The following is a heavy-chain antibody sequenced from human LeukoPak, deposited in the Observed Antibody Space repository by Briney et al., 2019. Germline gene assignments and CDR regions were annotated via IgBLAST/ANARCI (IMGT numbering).Heavy chain of an antibody. D-gene: IGHD3-10*01. Sequence: PSETLSLTCTVSGASITSYYWGWIRQPPGKGLEWIGNFYYSGSAYYNPSLKSRVTISVDTSKNQFSLKLNSVTAADTAVYYCAGNGDSYGSGTFLGHLDYWGQGTLVTVSS. J-gene: IGHJ4*02. CDR3: AGNGDSYGSGTFLGHLDY. V-gene: IGHV4-39*07. CDR1: GASITSYY. CDR2: FYYSGSA.